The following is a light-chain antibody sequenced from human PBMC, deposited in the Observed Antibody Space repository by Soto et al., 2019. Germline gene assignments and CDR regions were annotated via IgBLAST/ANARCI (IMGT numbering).Light chain of an antibody. CDR1: KWGDKY. CDR2: QDS. CDR3: QAWDSSPVV. J-gene: IGLJ2*01. Sequence: SYELTQPPSVSVSPGQTASITCTGDKWGDKYACWYQQKPGQSPVLVIYQDSKRPSGIPERFSGSNSGNTATLTISGTQAMDEADYCCQAWDSSPVVFGGGTKLTVL. V-gene: IGLV3-1*01.